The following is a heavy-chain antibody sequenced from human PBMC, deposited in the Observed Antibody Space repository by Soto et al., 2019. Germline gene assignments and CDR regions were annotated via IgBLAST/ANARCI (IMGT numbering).Heavy chain of an antibody. D-gene: IGHD3-3*01. CDR3: AKDFGYYYYAMDV. V-gene: IGHV1-3*01. J-gene: IGHJ6*02. CDR2: INAGNGNT. CDR1: GYSFTSYA. Sequence: QVQLVQSGAEMKKPGASVKVSCKASGYSFTSYAIHWVRQAPGQTLEWMGWINAGNGNTKYSEKLQDRVTITRDTSASTAYMELSSLISEDTAVYYCAKDFGYYYYAMDVWGQGTTVTVSS.